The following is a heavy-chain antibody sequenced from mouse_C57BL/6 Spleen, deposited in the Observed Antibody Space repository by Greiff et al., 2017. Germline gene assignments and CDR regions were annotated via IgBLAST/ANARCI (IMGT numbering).Heavy chain of an antibody. J-gene: IGHJ4*01. CDR1: GYTFTSYW. Sequence: VQLQQSGAELVKPGASVKMSCKASGYTFTSYWITWVKQRPGQGLEWIGDIYPGSGSTNYNEKFKSKATLTVDTSSSTAYMQLSSLTSEDSAVYYCARVGSSGDAMDYWGQGTSVTVSS. CDR3: ARVGSSGDAMDY. D-gene: IGHD3-2*02. CDR2: IYPGSGST. V-gene: IGHV1-55*01.